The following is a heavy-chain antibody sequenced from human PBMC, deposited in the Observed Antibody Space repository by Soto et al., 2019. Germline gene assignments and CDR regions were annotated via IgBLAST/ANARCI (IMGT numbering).Heavy chain of an antibody. V-gene: IGHV3-30*18. Sequence: GGSLRLSCAASGFTFSSYGMHWVRQAPGKGLEWVAVISYDGSNKYYADSVKGRFTISRDNSKNTLYLQMNSLRVEDTALYYCAKDSVPATYYYYYGMDVWGQGTTVTVSS. CDR2: ISYDGSNK. D-gene: IGHD2-2*01. CDR1: GFTFSSYG. J-gene: IGHJ6*02. CDR3: AKDSVPATYYYYYGMDV.